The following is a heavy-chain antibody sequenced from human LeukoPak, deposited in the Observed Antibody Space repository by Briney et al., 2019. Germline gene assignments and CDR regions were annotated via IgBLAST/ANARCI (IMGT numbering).Heavy chain of an antibody. CDR1: AFSFSTYG. Sequence: GGSLRLSCAASAFSFSTYGMHWVRQAPGKGLVWVSRINSDGSSTSYADSVKGRFTISRDNAKNTLYLQMNSLRAEDTAVYYCVRVIGELQCSGGCCYYFHKPDYWCFDLWGRGTLVTVSS. J-gene: IGHJ2*01. D-gene: IGHD2-15*01. CDR2: INSDGSST. V-gene: IGHV3-74*01. CDR3: VRVIGELQCSGGCCYYFHKPDYWCFDL.